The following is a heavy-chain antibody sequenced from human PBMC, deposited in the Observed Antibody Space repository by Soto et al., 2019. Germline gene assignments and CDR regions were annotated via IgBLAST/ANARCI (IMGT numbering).Heavy chain of an antibody. J-gene: IGHJ3*02. V-gene: IGHV1-46*03. CDR3: ARGPAYSSSSLNAFDI. CDR1: GYTFTSYY. Sequence: ASVKVSCKASGYTFTSYYMHCVRQAPGQGLEWMGIINPSGGSTSYAQKFQGRVTMTRDTSTSTVYMELSSLRSEDTAVYYCARGPAYSSSSLNAFDIWGQGTMVTVSS. D-gene: IGHD6-6*01. CDR2: INPSGGST.